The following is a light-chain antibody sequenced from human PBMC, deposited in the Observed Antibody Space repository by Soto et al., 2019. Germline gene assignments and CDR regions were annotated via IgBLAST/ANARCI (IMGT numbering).Light chain of an antibody. CDR2: EGS. CDR1: SSDVGSYNL. CDR3: SSYAGSLYV. Sequence: QSVLTQPASVSGSAGQSITISCTGTSSDVGSYNLVSWYQQHPGKAPKLMIYEGSKRPSGVSNRFSGSKSGNTASLTISGLQAEDEADYYCSSYAGSLYVFGTGTKVTVL. J-gene: IGLJ1*01. V-gene: IGLV2-23*01.